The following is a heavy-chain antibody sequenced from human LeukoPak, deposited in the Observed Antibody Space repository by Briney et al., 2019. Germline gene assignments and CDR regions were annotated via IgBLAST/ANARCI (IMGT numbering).Heavy chain of an antibody. CDR3: ARELITMVRGVLDY. CDR2: INAGNGNT. V-gene: IGHV1-3*01. D-gene: IGHD3-10*01. CDR1: GYTFTSYA. J-gene: IGHJ4*02. Sequence: ASVKVSCKASGYTFTSYAMHWVRQAPGQRLEWMGWINAGNGNTKYSQKFQGRVTITRDTSASTAYMELSSLRSEDTAVYYCARELITMVRGVLDYWGQGTLVTASS.